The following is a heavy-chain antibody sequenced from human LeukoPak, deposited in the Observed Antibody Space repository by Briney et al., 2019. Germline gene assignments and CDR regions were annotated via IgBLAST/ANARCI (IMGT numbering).Heavy chain of an antibody. CDR2: ISSNGGST. J-gene: IGHJ4*02. V-gene: IGHV3-64*01. D-gene: IGHD1-26*01. CDR1: GFTFSSYA. CDR3: ARGKSGSYQTFDY. Sequence: VQPGGSLRLSCAASGFTFSSYAMHWVRQAPGKGLEYVSAISSNGGSTYYANSVKGRFTISRDNSKNTLYLQMGSLRAEDMAVYYCARGKSGSYQTFDYWGQGTLVTFSS.